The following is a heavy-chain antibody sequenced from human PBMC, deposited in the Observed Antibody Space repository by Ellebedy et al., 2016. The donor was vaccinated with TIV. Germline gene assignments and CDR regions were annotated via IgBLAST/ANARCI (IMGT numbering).Heavy chain of an antibody. D-gene: IGHD3-3*01. V-gene: IGHV4-59*01. CDR1: GGSMRNYY. CDR2: IFYSGSP. CDR3: ARNSISLLGVTDAFDI. Sequence: MPSETLSLTCTVSGGSMRNYYWNWIRLPPGKGLEWLGYIFYSGSPPYNPSLKNRVTISVDTSKNQFSLKLTSVTGADTAVYFGARNSISLLGVTDAFDIWGQGTMVTVSS. J-gene: IGHJ3*02.